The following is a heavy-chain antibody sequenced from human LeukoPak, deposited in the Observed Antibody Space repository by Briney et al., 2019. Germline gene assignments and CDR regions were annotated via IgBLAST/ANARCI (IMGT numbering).Heavy chain of an antibody. Sequence: SETLSLTCTVSGGSISSYYWSWIRQPPGKGLEWIGYIYYSGSTSYNPSLKSRVTISVDTSKNQFSLKLSSVTAEDTAVYYCAKDQGLLWFGLFDPWGQGTLVTVSS. CDR1: GGSISSYY. J-gene: IGHJ5*02. CDR2: IYYSGST. V-gene: IGHV4-59*01. CDR3: AKDQGLLWFGLFDP. D-gene: IGHD3-10*01.